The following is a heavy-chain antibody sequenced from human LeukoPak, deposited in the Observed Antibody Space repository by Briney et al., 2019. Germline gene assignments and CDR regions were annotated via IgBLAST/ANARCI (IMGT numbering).Heavy chain of an antibody. CDR1: EFTFSSYN. V-gene: IGHV3-21*01. Sequence: GGSLRLSCAASEFTFSSYNMNWVRQAPGKGLEWVAAISSSSDYIYYADSVKGRFTISRDNAKYSLYLQMKSLRAEDTAVYYCARGKTSQNIVTRKTYNWFDPWGQGTLVTVSS. CDR2: ISSSSDYI. D-gene: IGHD2/OR15-2a*01. J-gene: IGHJ5*02. CDR3: ARGKTSQNIVTRKTYNWFDP.